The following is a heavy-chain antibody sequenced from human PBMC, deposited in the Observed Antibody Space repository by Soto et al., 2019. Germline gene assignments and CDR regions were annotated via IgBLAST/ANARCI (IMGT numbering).Heavy chain of an antibody. CDR1: GGSVSSGSYY. D-gene: IGHD3-3*01. CDR2: IYYSGST. CDR3: AREGTIFGPADP. J-gene: IGHJ5*02. Sequence: QVQLQESGPGLVKPSETLSLTCTVSGGSVSSGSYYWSWIRQPPGKGLEWIGYIYYSGSTNYNPYLTSRVTISVDTSKNQFSLKLSSVTAADTAVYDCAREGTIFGPADPWGQGTLVTVSS. V-gene: IGHV4-61*01.